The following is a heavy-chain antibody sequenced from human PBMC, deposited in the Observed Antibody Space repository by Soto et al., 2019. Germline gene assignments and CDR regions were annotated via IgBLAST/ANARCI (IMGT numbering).Heavy chain of an antibody. Sequence: QVQLQESGPGLVKPSGTLSLTCAVSGGSISSSYWWSWVRHPPGKGLEWIGEIYHSGSTNYNTSLRSRVTISVVKSKNQFSLKVTSVTAADTAVYYCARVSGSYYYGMDVWGQGTTVTVSS. J-gene: IGHJ6*02. CDR2: IYHSGST. V-gene: IGHV4-4*02. CDR3: ARVSGSYYYGMDV. CDR1: GGSISSSYW.